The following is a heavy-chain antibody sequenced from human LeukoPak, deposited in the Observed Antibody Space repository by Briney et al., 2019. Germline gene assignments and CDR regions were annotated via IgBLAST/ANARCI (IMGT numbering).Heavy chain of an antibody. CDR2: ISGSSGNT. Sequence: GGSLRLSCAASRFAFSSYAMTWVRQAPGKGLEWVSTISGSSGNTYYADSVKGRFTISRDNSKNTLYLQINSLRGEDTAVYYCAKNPLLAGTIYFDYWGQGTLVTVSS. J-gene: IGHJ4*02. V-gene: IGHV3-23*01. D-gene: IGHD6-19*01. CDR1: RFAFSSYA. CDR3: AKNPLLAGTIYFDY.